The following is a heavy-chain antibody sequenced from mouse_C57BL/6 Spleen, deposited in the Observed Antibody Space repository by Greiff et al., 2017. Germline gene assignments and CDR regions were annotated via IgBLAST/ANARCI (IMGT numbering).Heavy chain of an antibody. J-gene: IGHJ2*01. CDR2: INPNNGGT. Sequence: EVQLQQSGPELVKPGASVKISCKASGYTFTDYYMNWVKQSHGKSLEWIGDINPNNGGTSYNQKFKGKATLTVDKSSSTAYMELRSLTSEDSAVYYCARGAYGSSYYFDYWGQGTTLTVSS. CDR3: ARGAYGSSYYFDY. V-gene: IGHV1-26*01. CDR1: GYTFTDYY. D-gene: IGHD1-1*01.